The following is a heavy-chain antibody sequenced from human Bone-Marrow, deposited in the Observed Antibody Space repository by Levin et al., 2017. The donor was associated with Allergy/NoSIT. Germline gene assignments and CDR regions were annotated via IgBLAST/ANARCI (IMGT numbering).Heavy chain of an antibody. D-gene: IGHD3-10*01. Sequence: SCTASGFTFREYYMSWIRQAPGKGPEWLSYISSSGTTIYYGHSVEGRFTISRDNAKNSLYLQMNSLTVQDTAVYYCVRSALWFGEGDYWGQGALVTVSS. CDR2: ISSSGTTI. CDR3: VRSALWFGEGDY. V-gene: IGHV3-11*01. CDR1: GFTFREYY. J-gene: IGHJ4*02.